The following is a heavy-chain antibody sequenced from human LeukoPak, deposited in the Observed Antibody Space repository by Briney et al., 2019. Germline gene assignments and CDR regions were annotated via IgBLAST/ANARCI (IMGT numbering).Heavy chain of an antibody. D-gene: IGHD3-10*01. V-gene: IGHV1-2*02. CDR3: ARSGSRLVWSGETMGYLDY. J-gene: IGHJ4*02. Sequence: ASVKVSCKASGYTFTGYYMHWVRQAPGQGLEWMGWINPNSGGTNYAQKFQGRVTMTRDTSISTAYMELSRLRSDDTAVYYCARSGSRLVWSGETMGYLDYWGQGTLVTVSS. CDR1: GYTFTGYY. CDR2: INPNSGGT.